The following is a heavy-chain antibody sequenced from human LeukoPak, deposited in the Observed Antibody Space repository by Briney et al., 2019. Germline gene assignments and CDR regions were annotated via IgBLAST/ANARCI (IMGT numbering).Heavy chain of an antibody. CDR3: ATGSMVRGVIGYYYYYGMDV. V-gene: IGHV1-46*01. Sequence: ASVKVSCKASGYTFTSYYIHWVRQAPGQGLEWMGFINPSGGSTSYAQKFQGRVTMTRDTSTSTVYMELSSLRSEDTAVYYCATGSMVRGVIGYYYYYGMDVWGQGTTVTVSS. CDR2: INPSGGST. D-gene: IGHD3-10*01. J-gene: IGHJ6*02. CDR1: GYTFTSYY.